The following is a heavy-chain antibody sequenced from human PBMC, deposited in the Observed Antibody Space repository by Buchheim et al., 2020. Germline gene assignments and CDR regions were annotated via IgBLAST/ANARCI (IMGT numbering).Heavy chain of an antibody. CDR3: ARAHPYYDFWSGYPTAYYYGMDV. V-gene: IGHV4-4*02. D-gene: IGHD3-3*01. Sequence: QVQLQESGPGLVKPSGTLSLTCAVSGGSISSSNWWSWVRQPPGKGLEWIGEIYHSGSTNYNPSLKSRVTISVDKSKNQFSLKLSSVTAADTAVYYCARAHPYYDFWSGYPTAYYYGMDVWGQGTT. J-gene: IGHJ6*02. CDR2: IYHSGST. CDR1: GGSISSSNW.